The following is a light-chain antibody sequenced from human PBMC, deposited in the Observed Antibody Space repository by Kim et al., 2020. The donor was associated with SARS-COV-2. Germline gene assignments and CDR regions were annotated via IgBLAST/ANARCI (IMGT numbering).Light chain of an antibody. CDR1: SLRSYY. CDR3: NPRDSSGNQRG. V-gene: IGLV3-19*01. Sequence: SSELTQDPAVSVALGQTVRITCQGDSLRSYYASWYQQKPGQAPVLVIYGKNNRPSGIPDRFSGSSSGNTASSTIPGAQAEDEADYCCNPRDSSGNQRGVGGGTKGTVL. CDR2: GKN. J-gene: IGLJ2*01.